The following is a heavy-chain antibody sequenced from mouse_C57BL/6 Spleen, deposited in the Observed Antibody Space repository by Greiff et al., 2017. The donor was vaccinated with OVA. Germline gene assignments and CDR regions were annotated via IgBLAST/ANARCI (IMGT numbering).Heavy chain of an antibody. CDR2: IYPGDGDT. CDR1: GYAFSSYW. Sequence: QVQLKESGAELVKPGASVKISCKASGYAFSSYWMNWVKQRPGKGLEWIGQIYPGDGDTNYNGKFKGKATLTADKSSSTAYMQLSSLTSEDSAVYFCARWRVYWYFDVWGTGTTVTVSS. J-gene: IGHJ1*03. V-gene: IGHV1-80*01. CDR3: ARWRVYWYFDV.